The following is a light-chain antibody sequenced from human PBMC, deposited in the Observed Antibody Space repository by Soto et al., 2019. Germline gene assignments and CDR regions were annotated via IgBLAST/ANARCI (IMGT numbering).Light chain of an antibody. CDR2: AAS. Sequence: DLQMTQSPTSLSASVGDRVTITCRASQGIRNFVAWYQQKPGKAPKLLIYAASTLQSVVPSRFSGSGSGTDFTLTINSLQPEDVATYSCQKYSSVPVFGPGTKVEIK. V-gene: IGKV1-27*01. CDR3: QKYSSVPV. CDR1: QGIRNF. J-gene: IGKJ3*01.